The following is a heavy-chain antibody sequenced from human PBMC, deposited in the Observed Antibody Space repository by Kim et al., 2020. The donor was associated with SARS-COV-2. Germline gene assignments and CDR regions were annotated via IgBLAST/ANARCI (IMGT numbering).Heavy chain of an antibody. D-gene: IGHD6-19*01. Sequence: ASVKVSCKVSGYTLTELSMHWVRQAPGKGLEWMGGFDPEDGETIYAQKFQGRVTMTEDTSTDTAYMELSSLRSEDTAVYYCATSPPTVAGPAGGNWFDPRGQGTLVTVSS. V-gene: IGHV1-24*01. CDR3: ATSPPTVAGPAGGNWFDP. J-gene: IGHJ5*02. CDR2: FDPEDGET. CDR1: GYTLTELS.